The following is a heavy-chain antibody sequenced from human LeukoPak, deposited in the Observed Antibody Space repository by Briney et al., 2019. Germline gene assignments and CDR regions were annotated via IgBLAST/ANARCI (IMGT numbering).Heavy chain of an antibody. V-gene: IGHV3-21*01. Sequence: GGSLRLSCAASGFTFSSYSTNWVRQAPGKGLEWVSSISSSSSYIYYADSVKGRFTISRDNAKNSLYLQMNSLRAEDTAVYYCARGSLWFGELSPGDVWGKGTTVTVSS. CDR1: GFTFSSYS. CDR3: ARGSLWFGELSPGDV. D-gene: IGHD3-10*01. J-gene: IGHJ6*04. CDR2: ISSSSSYI.